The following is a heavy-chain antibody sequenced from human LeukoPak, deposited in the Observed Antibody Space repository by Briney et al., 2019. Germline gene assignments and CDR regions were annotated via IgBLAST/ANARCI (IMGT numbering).Heavy chain of an antibody. D-gene: IGHD3-9*01. Sequence: GSLRLFCAASGFTLYHHAISLVPQAPGKGPELGSAISGSGGSTYYADSVKGRFTISRDNSKNTLYLQMNSLRAEDTAVYYCAKGNDILTGYYFDYWGQGTLVTVSP. CDR1: GFTLYHHA. CDR2: ISGSGGST. V-gene: IGHV3-23*01. CDR3: AKGNDILTGYYFDY. J-gene: IGHJ4*02.